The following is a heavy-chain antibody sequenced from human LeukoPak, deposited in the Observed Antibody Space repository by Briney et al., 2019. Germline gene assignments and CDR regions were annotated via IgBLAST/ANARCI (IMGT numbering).Heavy chain of an antibody. Sequence: ASVKVSCKASGYIFTYYVIHWVRQAPGQSLEWMGWINAGNGNTKYSQEFQGRVTITRDTSASTVYMELRSLRSDDTAVYYCARLSTVVASHFDYWGQGTLVTVSS. CDR2: INAGNGNT. CDR1: GYIFTYYV. V-gene: IGHV1-3*01. J-gene: IGHJ4*02. CDR3: ARLSTVVASHFDY. D-gene: IGHD4-23*01.